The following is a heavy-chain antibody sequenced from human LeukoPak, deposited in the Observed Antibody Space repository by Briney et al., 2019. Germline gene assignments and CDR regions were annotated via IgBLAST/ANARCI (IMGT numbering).Heavy chain of an antibody. Sequence: SSETLSLTCTVSGGSISSYYWSWIRQPPGKGLEWIGYIYYSGSTNYNPSLKSRVTISVDTSKNQFSLKLSSVTAADTAVYYCARRRITMVRGVKAHAFDIWGQGTMVTVSS. V-gene: IGHV4-59*12. D-gene: IGHD3-10*01. CDR1: GGSISSYY. CDR2: IYYSGST. CDR3: ARRRITMVRGVKAHAFDI. J-gene: IGHJ3*02.